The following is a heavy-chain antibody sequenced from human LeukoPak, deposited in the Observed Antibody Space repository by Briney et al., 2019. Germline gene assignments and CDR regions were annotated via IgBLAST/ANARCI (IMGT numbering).Heavy chain of an antibody. V-gene: IGHV4-59*01. CDR2: IYYSGST. D-gene: IGHD3-22*01. J-gene: IGHJ4*02. CDR1: GGSISSYY. CDR3: ARMGTYYYDSSGYYPFDY. Sequence: SETLSLTCTASGGSISSYYWSWIRQPPGKGLEWIGYIYYSGSTNYNPSLKSRVTISVDTSKNQFSLKLSSVTAADTAVYYCARMGTYYYDSSGYYPFDYWGQGTLVTVSS.